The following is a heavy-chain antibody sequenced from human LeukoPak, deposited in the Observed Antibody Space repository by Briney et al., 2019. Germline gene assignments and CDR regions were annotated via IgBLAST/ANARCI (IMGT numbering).Heavy chain of an antibody. CDR2: IYYSGST. Sequence: PSETLSLTCTVSGGSISSYYWSWIRQPPGKGLEWIGYIYYSGSTNYNPSLKSRATISVDTSKNQFSLKLSSVTAADTAVYYCARTPVAAARFFDYWGQGTLVTVSS. CDR1: GGSISSYY. D-gene: IGHD6-13*01. CDR3: ARTPVAAARFFDY. J-gene: IGHJ4*02. V-gene: IGHV4-59*01.